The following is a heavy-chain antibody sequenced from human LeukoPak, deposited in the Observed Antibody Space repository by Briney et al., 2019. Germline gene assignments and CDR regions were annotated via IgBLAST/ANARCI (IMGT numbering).Heavy chain of an antibody. V-gene: IGHV4-38-2*02. CDR1: GYSISSGYY. J-gene: IGHJ4*02. CDR2: IYHSGNT. D-gene: IGHD1-1*01. CDR3: ARGERRSGDY. Sequence: NPSETLSLTCTVSGYSISSGYYWGWIRPPPGKGLEWIGSIYHSGNTYYNPSLKSRVTISVDTSKNQFSLKLSSVTAADTAVYYCARGERRSGDYWGQGTLVTVSS.